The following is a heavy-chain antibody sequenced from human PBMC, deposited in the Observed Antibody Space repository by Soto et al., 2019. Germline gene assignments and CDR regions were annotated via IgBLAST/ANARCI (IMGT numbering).Heavy chain of an antibody. CDR3: ARDPRDILTGYPSGEYPMDV. D-gene: IGHD3-9*01. CDR2: ISSSSSYI. CDR1: GFTFSSYS. J-gene: IGHJ6*02. V-gene: IGHV3-21*01. Sequence: GGSLRLSCAASGFTFSSYSMNWVRQAPGKGLEWVSSISSSSSYIYYADSVKGRFTISRDNAKNSLYLQMNSLRAEDTAVYYCARDPRDILTGYPSGEYPMDVWGQGTTVTVSS.